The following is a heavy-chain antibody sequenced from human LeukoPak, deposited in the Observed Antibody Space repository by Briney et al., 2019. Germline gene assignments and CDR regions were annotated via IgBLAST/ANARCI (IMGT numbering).Heavy chain of an antibody. J-gene: IGHJ4*02. CDR1: GGSFSGYY. V-gene: IGHV4-34*01. D-gene: IGHD3-10*01. Sequence: TSETLSLTCAVYGGSFSGYYWGWIRQPPGKGLEWIGEINRGGDTNYNPSLKSRVTISVDTSKNQFSLKLTSVTAADTAVYYCAKGDGSGSYYNSYWGQGTLVTVSS. CDR3: AKGDGSGSYYNSY. CDR2: INRGGDT.